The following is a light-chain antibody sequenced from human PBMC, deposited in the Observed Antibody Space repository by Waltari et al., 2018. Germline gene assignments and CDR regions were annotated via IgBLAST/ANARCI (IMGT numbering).Light chain of an antibody. CDR2: DVF. Sequence: QSALTQPASVSGSPGQSISISCTGISSDVGGFNFVSWYQQHPGKAPKLMIYDVFNRPSGVSTRFSGSKSDNASSLAISGLQAEGEAVYYCSSYTASPPHVVFGGGTKVTVL. V-gene: IGLV2-14*03. J-gene: IGLJ2*01. CDR1: SSDVGGFNF. CDR3: SSYTASPPHVV.